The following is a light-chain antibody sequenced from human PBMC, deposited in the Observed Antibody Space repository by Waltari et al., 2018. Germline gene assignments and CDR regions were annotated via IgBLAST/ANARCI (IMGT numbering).Light chain of an antibody. J-gene: IGKJ2*01. CDR3: QQSYSTPYT. Sequence: DIQMTQSPSSLSASVGDRVTITCRVSQSISSDLNWYQQKPGKAPKLLIYAASSLQSGVPSRFSGSGSGTDFTLTISSLQPEDFATYYCQQSYSTPYTFGQGTKLEIK. CDR2: AAS. V-gene: IGKV1-39*01. CDR1: QSISSD.